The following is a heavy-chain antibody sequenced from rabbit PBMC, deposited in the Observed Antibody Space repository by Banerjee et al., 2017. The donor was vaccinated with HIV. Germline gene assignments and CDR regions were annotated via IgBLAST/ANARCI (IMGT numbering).Heavy chain of an antibody. V-gene: IGHV1S45*01. CDR3: AGVLVEYDYGMDL. CDR1: GFSFSSYYY. J-gene: IGHJ6*01. Sequence: QEQLEESGGDLVKPGASLTLTCTASGFSFSSYYYMYWVRQAPGKGLEWIGFIDTNTGKTFYASWAKGRFTISKTSPTTVTLQMTSLTVADTATYLCAGVLVEYDYGMDLRGPGTLVTVS. CDR2: IDTNTGKT. D-gene: IGHD4-2*01.